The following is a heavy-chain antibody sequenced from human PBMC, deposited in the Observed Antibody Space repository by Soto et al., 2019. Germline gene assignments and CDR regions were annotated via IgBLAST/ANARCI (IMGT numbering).Heavy chain of an antibody. V-gene: IGHV3-21*01. J-gene: IGHJ6*04. CDR2: ISSSSSYI. D-gene: IGHD5-18*01. CDR3: ARATAGDV. CDR1: GFTFSSYS. Sequence: GGSLRLSCAASGFTFSSYSMNWVRQAPGKGLEWVSSISSSSSYIYYAGSVKGRFTISRDNAKNSLYLQMNSLRAEDTAVYYCARATAGDVWGKGTTVTVSS.